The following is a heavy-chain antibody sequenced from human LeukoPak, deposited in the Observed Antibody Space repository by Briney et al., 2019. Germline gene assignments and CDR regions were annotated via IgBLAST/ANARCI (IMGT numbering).Heavy chain of an antibody. CDR1: GGSISSSSYY. CDR2: IYYSGST. J-gene: IGHJ4*02. V-gene: IGHV4-39*01. CDR3: ARHVLEGGDCRFDY. Sequence: SETLSLTCTVSGGSISSSSYYWGWIRQPPGKGLEWIGSIYYSGSTYYNPSLKSRVTISVDTSKNQFSLKLSSVTAADTAVYYCARHVLEGGDCRFDYWGQGTLVTVSS. D-gene: IGHD2-21*02.